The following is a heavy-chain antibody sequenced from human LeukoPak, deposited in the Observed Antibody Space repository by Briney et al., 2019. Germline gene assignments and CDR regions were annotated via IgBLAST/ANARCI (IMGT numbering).Heavy chain of an antibody. CDR2: ISAYNANT. Sequence: ASVKLSCKASGYTCSNYGIIWVRQAPGQGLEWLGWISAYNANTNYAQKVQGRVTMTTETSTSTAYRELRSLRTDDTAVYYCARGGPYYYDRSDHYHCDYWGQGTLVTVSS. CDR3: ARGGPYYYDRSDHYHCDY. D-gene: IGHD3-22*01. J-gene: IGHJ4*02. V-gene: IGHV1-18*01. CDR1: GYTCSNYG.